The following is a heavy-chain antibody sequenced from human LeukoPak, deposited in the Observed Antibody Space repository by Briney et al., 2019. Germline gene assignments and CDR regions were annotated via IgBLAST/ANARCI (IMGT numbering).Heavy chain of an antibody. CDR2: IYTFGNT. CDR3: ARDCGDSSGCPFDY. CDR1: GGSISSDSYY. Sequence: SQTLSLTCTVSGGSISSDSYYWTWIRQPAGKGLEWIGLIYTFGNTNYNPSLKSRVTISVDTSKNQFSLKLSSVTAADTAVYYCARDCGDSSGCPFDYWGQGTLVTVSS. D-gene: IGHD3-22*01. J-gene: IGHJ4*02. V-gene: IGHV4-61*02.